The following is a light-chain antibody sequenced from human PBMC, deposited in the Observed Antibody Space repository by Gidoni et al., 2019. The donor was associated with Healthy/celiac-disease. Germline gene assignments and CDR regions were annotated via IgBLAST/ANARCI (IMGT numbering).Light chain of an antibody. J-gene: IGKJ3*01. CDR1: QGISSY. V-gene: IGKV1-9*01. CDR2: AAS. Sequence: DIQLTQSPSFLSASVGDRVTITCRASQGISSYLAWYQQKPGNAPKLLIYAASTLQSGVPSRSSGGRSGAKYTITISSRQPEDFATYYCRQLNNYPRTFGAGTKVEIK. CDR3: RQLNNYPRT.